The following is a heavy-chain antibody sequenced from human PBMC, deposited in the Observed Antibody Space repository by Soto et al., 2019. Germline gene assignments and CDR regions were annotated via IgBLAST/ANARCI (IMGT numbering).Heavy chain of an antibody. J-gene: IGHJ4*02. CDR2: IYPGASDT. CDR3: ARPWGSGWYVDH. CDR1: GYSFTDYW. Sequence: EVQLVQSGAEVKKPGESLKISCKGSGYSFTDYWIGWVRQMPGKGLAWMGIIYPGASDTRYTPSFQVQVTISVDKSISTLYLHWSSLKASDTAMYFCARPWGSGWYVDHWGQGTLVTVSS. V-gene: IGHV5-51*03. D-gene: IGHD6-19*01.